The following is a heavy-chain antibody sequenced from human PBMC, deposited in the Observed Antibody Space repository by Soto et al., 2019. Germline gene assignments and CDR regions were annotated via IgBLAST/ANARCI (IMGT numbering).Heavy chain of an antibody. CDR2: INPNSGGT. CDR3: ARGLRSGSYLPLDYYYYGMDV. D-gene: IGHD3-10*01. CDR1: GYTFTGYY. J-gene: IGHJ6*02. V-gene: IGHV1-2*04. Sequence: GASVKVSCKASGYTFTGYYMHWVRQAPGQGLEWMGWINPNSGGTNYAQKFQGWVTMTRDTSISTAYMELSRLRSDDTAVYYCARGLRSGSYLPLDYYYYGMDVWGQGTTVTVSS.